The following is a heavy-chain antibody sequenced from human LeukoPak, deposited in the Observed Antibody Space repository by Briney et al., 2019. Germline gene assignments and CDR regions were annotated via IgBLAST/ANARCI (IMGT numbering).Heavy chain of an antibody. V-gene: IGHV3-30*02. D-gene: IGHD2-15*01. CDR2: IRFDGTNK. J-gene: IGHJ4*02. CDR1: GFTFSTYG. Sequence: PGGSLRLYCAASGFTFSTYGMHWVRQAPGKGLEWVAFIRFDGTNKYYADSVKGRFAISRDSSKNTLYLQMNSLRAEDTAVYYCAKGYCSGSCYNGLDYWGQGTLVTVSS. CDR3: AKGYCSGSCYNGLDY.